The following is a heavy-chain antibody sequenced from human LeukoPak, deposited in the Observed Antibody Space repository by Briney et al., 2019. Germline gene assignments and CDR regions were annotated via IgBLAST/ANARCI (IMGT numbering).Heavy chain of an antibody. Sequence: GGSLRLSCAASGFTFTSSSMHWVRQAPGKGLEWVAVISYDIYSKYYADSVRGRFTISRDNSENTLYLQMNSLRAEDTAVYYCARDPDGDCVFDYWGQGTLVTVSS. J-gene: IGHJ4*02. CDR3: ARDPDGDCVFDY. CDR1: GFTFTSSS. D-gene: IGHD2-21*02. CDR2: ISYDIYSK. V-gene: IGHV3-30*04.